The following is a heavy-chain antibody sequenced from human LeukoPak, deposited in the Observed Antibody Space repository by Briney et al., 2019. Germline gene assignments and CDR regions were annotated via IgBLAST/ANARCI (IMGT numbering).Heavy chain of an antibody. J-gene: IGHJ4*02. Sequence: GASVKVSCKASGYTFTGYYMHWVRQAPGQGLEWMGWINPNSGGTNYAQKFQGWVTMTRDTSISTAYMELSRLRSDDTAVYYCASHSDPTDYNWNDVAVDYWGQGTLVTVSS. CDR2: INPNSGGT. V-gene: IGHV1-2*04. CDR3: ASHSDPTDYNWNDVAVDY. CDR1: GYTFTGYY. D-gene: IGHD1-20*01.